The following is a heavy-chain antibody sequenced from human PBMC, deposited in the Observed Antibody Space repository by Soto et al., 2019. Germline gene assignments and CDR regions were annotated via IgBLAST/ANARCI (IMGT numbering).Heavy chain of an antibody. CDR2: IYYSGST. V-gene: IGHV4-30-4*08. J-gene: IGHJ4*02. Sequence: SETLSLTCAVSGGSISSGGYYWSWIRQPPGKGLEWIGYIYYSGSTYYNPSLKSRVTISVDTSKNQFSLKLSSVTAADTAVYYCAREGPHHYFDYWGQGTLVTVSS. CDR1: GGSISSGGYY. CDR3: AREGPHHYFDY.